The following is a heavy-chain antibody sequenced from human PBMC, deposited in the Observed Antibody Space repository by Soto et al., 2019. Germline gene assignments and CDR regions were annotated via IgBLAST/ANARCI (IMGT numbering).Heavy chain of an antibody. Sequence: PGGSLRLSCAASGFTFNHAWMNWVRQAPGKGLEWVGRIKSKTDGGTTDYAAPVKGRFTISRDDSKNTLYLQMNSLKTEDTAVYYCTSVKYYYDSSGYYYPGYFDYWGRGTLVTVSS. J-gene: IGHJ4*02. CDR2: IKSKTDGGTT. CDR1: GFTFNHAW. V-gene: IGHV3-15*07. CDR3: TSVKYYYDSSGYYYPGYFDY. D-gene: IGHD3-22*01.